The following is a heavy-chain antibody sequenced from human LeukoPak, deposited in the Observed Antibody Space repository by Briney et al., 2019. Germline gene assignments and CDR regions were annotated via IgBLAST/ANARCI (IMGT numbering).Heavy chain of an antibody. Sequence: PGGSLRLACAASGFSFSDYYMSWIRQAPGKGLEWVSDISTSGSDTHYVKSVKGRFTMSRDNAANSMYLQMHTLRADATAVYYCARLIAVSGLVDYWGQGTLVTVYS. D-gene: IGHD6-19*01. CDR3: ARLIAVSGLVDY. V-gene: IGHV3-11*01. J-gene: IGHJ4*02. CDR2: ISTSGSDT. CDR1: GFSFSDYY.